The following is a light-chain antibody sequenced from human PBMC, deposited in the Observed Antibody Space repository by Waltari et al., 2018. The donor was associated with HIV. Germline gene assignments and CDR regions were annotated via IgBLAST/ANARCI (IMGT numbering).Light chain of an antibody. J-gene: IGLJ2*01. CDR2: SNN. Sequence: QSVLTQPPSASGTPGQRVTISCSGSISNIGSNTVNWYQQLPGTAPQLLIYSNNQRPSGVPDRFSGSKSGTSASLAISGLQSEDEADYYCAAWDDSLNGPVFGGGTKLTVL. V-gene: IGLV1-44*01. CDR3: AAWDDSLNGPV. CDR1: ISNIGSNT.